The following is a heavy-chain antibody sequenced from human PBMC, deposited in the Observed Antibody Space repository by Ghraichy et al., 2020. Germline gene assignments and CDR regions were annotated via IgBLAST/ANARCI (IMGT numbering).Heavy chain of an antibody. Sequence: GGSLRLSCAASGFTFSSYAMHWVRQAPGKGLEWVAVISYDGSNKYYADSVKGRFTISRDNSKNTLYLQMNSLRAEDTAVYYCARDGDGYNSDMKIPHDAFDIWGQGTMVTVSS. CDR1: GFTFSSYA. V-gene: IGHV3-30-3*01. D-gene: IGHD5-24*01. CDR2: ISYDGSNK. CDR3: ARDGDGYNSDMKIPHDAFDI. J-gene: IGHJ3*02.